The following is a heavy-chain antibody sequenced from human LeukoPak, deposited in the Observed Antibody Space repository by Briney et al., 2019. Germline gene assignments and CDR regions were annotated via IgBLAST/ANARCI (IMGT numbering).Heavy chain of an antibody. CDR2: ISSSGSTI. CDR3: ARDAGEWELDY. D-gene: IGHD1-26*01. Sequence: PGGSLRLSCAASGFTFSSYSMNWVRQAPGKGLEWVSYISSSGSTIYYADSVKGRFTISRDNAKNSLYLQMNSLRAEDTAVYYCARDAGEWELDYWGQGTLVTVSS. CDR1: GFTFSSYS. V-gene: IGHV3-48*04. J-gene: IGHJ4*02.